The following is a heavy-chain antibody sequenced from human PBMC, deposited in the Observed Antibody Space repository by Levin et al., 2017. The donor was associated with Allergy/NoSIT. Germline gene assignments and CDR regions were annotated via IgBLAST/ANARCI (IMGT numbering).Heavy chain of an antibody. D-gene: IGHD3-16*02. V-gene: IGHV3-23*01. CDR2: LSSGGTTA. CDR1: GFSFSTLA. J-gene: IGHJ4*02. Sequence: TGGSLRLSCAASGFSFSTLAMSWVRQPPGKGLEWVSTLSSGGTTAYFADSVKGRFTISRDNSKNTLYLEMNSPRAEAPAVYFCSNGKSDSGYLSHDYWGQGTLVTVSS. CDR3: SNGKSDSGYLSHDY.